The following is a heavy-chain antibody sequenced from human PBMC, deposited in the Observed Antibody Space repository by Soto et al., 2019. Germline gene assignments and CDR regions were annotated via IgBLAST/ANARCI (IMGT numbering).Heavy chain of an antibody. V-gene: IGHV3-33*01. CDR1: GFKFRNYA. D-gene: IGHD3-22*01. CDR3: ARAHTMMILDRFDP. Sequence: GGSLRLSCAASGFKFRNYAIHWVRQAPGKGLEWLAVIWFDGSKKYYADSVKGRFTISRDNSKNTVYLDMNSLTADDSGVFYCARAHTMMILDRFDPWGQGTLVTVSS. J-gene: IGHJ5*01. CDR2: IWFDGSKK.